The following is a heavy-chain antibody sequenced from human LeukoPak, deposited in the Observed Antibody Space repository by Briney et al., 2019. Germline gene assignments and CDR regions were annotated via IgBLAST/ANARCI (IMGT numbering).Heavy chain of an antibody. CDR2: ISYDGSNK. CDR3: ARDTLEGILTGYPDC. J-gene: IGHJ4*02. V-gene: IGHV3-30*04. D-gene: IGHD3-9*01. CDR1: GFTFSSYA. Sequence: GRSLRLSRAASGFTFSSYAMHWVRQAPGKGLEWVAVISYDGSNKYYADSVKGRFTISRDNSKNTLYLQMNSLRAEDTAVYYCARDTLEGILTGYPDCWGQGTLVTVSS.